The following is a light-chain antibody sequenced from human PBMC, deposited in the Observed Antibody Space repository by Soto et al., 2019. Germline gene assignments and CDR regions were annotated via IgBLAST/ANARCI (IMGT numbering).Light chain of an antibody. CDR2: TAF. Sequence: SQMTQSPSSLSASVGDRDTITCRASQSISGYLNWYQQKPGRAPNLLIYTAFSLQSGVPSRFSGSASGTDFTLTISSLQPEDFATYYCLQTYSTPGTFGQGTKVDI. CDR3: LQTYSTPGT. J-gene: IGKJ2*02. CDR1: QSISGY. V-gene: IGKV1-39*01.